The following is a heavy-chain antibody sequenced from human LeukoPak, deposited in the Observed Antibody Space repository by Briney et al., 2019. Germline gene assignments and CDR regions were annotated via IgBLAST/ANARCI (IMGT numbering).Heavy chain of an antibody. CDR1: GGTFSSYA. CDR3: ARGLYSSSSYYYYYYMDV. D-gene: IGHD6-6*01. J-gene: IGHJ6*03. Sequence: SVKVSCKASGGTFSSYAISWVRRAPGQGLEWMGGIIPIFGTANYAQRFQGRVTITADESTSTAYMELSSLRSEDTAVYYCARGLYSSSSYYYYYYMDVWGKGTTVTVSS. V-gene: IGHV1-69*01. CDR2: IIPIFGTA.